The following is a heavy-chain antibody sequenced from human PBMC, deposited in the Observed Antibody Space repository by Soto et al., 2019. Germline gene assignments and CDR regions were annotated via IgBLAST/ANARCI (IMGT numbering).Heavy chain of an antibody. CDR3: ATLTKYDILTGFYPC. D-gene: IGHD3-9*01. Sequence: PGGSLRLSCAASGVPVTSNYMSWVRQAPGKGLEWVPVIYSDGSTYYADSVKGRFIISRDNSNNTLYFQMNSLRAEDTAVYYCATLTKYDILTGFYPCWGQGTLVTVSS. CDR2: IYSDGST. J-gene: IGHJ4*02. CDR1: GVPVTSNY. V-gene: IGHV3-66*01.